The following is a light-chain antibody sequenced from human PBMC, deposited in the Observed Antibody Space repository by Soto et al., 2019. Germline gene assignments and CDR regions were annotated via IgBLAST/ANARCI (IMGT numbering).Light chain of an antibody. CDR3: QHYTHSPLT. CDR1: QSVSSN. V-gene: IGKV3-15*01. Sequence: EIVMTQSPATLSVSPGERATLSCRASQSVSSNLAWYQQKPGQAPRLLIYGASTRATGIPARFSGSGSGTEFTLTISSLQSEDFAASSSQHYTHSPLTFRPGTK. CDR2: GAS. J-gene: IGKJ4*02.